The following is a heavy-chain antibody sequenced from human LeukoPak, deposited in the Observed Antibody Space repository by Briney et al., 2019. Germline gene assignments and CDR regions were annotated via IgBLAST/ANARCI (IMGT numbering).Heavy chain of an antibody. D-gene: IGHD5-24*01. J-gene: IGHJ4*02. Sequence: GGSLRLSCAASGFTVSSNYMSWVRQAPGKGLEWVSVIYSGGGTRYADSVKGRFTISGDNSNNTLYLQMNSLRAEDTAVYYCARDLGGYNPFDYWGQGTLVTVSS. CDR2: IYSGGGT. CDR1: GFTVSSNY. CDR3: ARDLGGYNPFDY. V-gene: IGHV3-53*01.